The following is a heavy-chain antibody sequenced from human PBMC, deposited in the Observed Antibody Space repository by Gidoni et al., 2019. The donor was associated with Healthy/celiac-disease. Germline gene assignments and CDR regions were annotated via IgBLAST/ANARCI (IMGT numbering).Heavy chain of an antibody. J-gene: IGHJ5*02. CDR2: INHSGST. CDR3: ARGHGDYFS. V-gene: IGHV4-34*01. CDR1: GGSFSGYY. D-gene: IGHD4-17*01. Sequence: QVQLQQWGAGLLKPSETLSLTCAVYGGSFSGYYWSWIRQPPGKGLEWLGEINHSGSTNYNPSRKSRVTISVDTSKNQFSLKLSSVTAADTAVYYCARGHGDYFSWGQGTLVTVSS.